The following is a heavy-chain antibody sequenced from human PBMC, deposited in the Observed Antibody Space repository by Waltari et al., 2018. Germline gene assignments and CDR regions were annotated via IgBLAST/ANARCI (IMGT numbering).Heavy chain of an antibody. V-gene: IGHV4-59*11. CDR3: ARGRNWFDR. CDR2: IDDSGIT. Sequence: QEQLQESGPGLVRPSETLSLTCSVPNASLISHSWTWIRQPPGKGLEWIGYIDDSGITDYSPSLKSRVTLSVDMSKNQFSLRLSSVTAADTAVYFCARGRNWFDRWGQGTLVTVSS. CDR1: NASLISHS. J-gene: IGHJ5*02.